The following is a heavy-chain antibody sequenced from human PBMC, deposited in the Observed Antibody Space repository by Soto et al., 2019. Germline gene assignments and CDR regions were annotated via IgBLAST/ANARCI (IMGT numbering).Heavy chain of an antibody. D-gene: IGHD3-3*01. CDR3: ARDPQPRTIFGVVTPPFDY. Sequence: GGSLRLSCAASGFTFSSYSMNWVRQAPGKGLDWVSSISSSSSYIYYADSVKGRFTISRDNAKNSLYLQMNSLRAEDTAVYYCARDPQPRTIFGVVTPPFDYWGQGTLVTVSS. J-gene: IGHJ4*02. CDR2: ISSSSSYI. CDR1: GFTFSSYS. V-gene: IGHV3-21*01.